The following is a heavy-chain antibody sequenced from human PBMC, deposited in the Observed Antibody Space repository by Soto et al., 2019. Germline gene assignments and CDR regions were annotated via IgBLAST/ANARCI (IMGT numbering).Heavy chain of an antibody. CDR1: GFTFSSYG. Sequence: GGSLRLSCAASGFTFSSYGMHWVRQAPGKGLEWVAVIWYDGSNKYYADSVKGRFTISRDNSKNTLYLQMNSLRAEDTAVYYCARDQAGYCSGGSCWAFDYWGQGTLVTVSS. CDR3: ARDQAGYCSGGSCWAFDY. V-gene: IGHV3-33*01. CDR2: IWYDGSNK. D-gene: IGHD2-15*01. J-gene: IGHJ4*02.